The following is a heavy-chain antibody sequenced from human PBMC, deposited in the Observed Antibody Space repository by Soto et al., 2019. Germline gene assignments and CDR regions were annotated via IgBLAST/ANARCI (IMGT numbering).Heavy chain of an antibody. D-gene: IGHD1-26*01. J-gene: IGHJ4*03. CDR2: FDSEDGET. CDR3: AAVAAGDSYLNAKPLLSGLF. CDR1: GYTLTDLS. Sequence: ASVKVSCKVSGYTLTDLSMHWVRQAPGKGLEWMGCFDSEDGETIYAQKFQGRVTITEDTSTDTAYMELSSLRSEDTAVYYCAAVAAGDSYLNAKPLLSGLFWGQGTLVTVSS. V-gene: IGHV1-24*01.